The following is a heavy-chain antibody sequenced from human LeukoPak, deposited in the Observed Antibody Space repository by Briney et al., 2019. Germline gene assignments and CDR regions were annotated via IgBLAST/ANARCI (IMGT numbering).Heavy chain of an antibody. J-gene: IGHJ4*02. D-gene: IGHD6-19*01. V-gene: IGHV4-4*07. Sequence: PSETLSLTCTVSGGSTSSYYWSWIRQPAGKGLEWIGRIYTSGSTNYNPSLKSRVTISVDKSKNQFSLKLSSVTAADTAVYYCARARLAVAGTIFDYWGQGTLVTVSS. CDR2: IYTSGST. CDR3: ARARLAVAGTIFDY. CDR1: GGSTSSYY.